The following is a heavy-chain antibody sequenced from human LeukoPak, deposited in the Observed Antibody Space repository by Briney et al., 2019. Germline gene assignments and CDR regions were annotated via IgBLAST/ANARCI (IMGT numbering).Heavy chain of an antibody. CDR1: GFTFSTYW. J-gene: IGHJ4*02. Sequence: PGGSLRLSCAASGFTFSTYWMHWVRQVLGKGLVWVSHINSDGSGTSYADSVKGRFTISRDNAKNTLYLQMNSLRVEDTAVYYCARPPAYDSRNYYFAYWGQGILVTVSS. CDR3: ARPPAYDSRNYYFAY. CDR2: INSDGSGT. V-gene: IGHV3-74*01. D-gene: IGHD3-22*01.